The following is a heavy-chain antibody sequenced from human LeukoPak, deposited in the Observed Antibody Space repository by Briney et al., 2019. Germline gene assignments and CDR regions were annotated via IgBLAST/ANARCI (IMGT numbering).Heavy chain of an antibody. Sequence: SETLSLTCSVSSGSISSYYWSWIRQSPGKGLEWIGYIYYTGTTNYNPSLKSRVTISVDTSKNQFSLKLSSVTAADTAVYYCALETSVAGTVYWGQGTLVTVSS. CDR1: SGSISSYY. CDR3: ALETSVAGTVY. J-gene: IGHJ4*02. CDR2: IYYTGTT. D-gene: IGHD6-19*01. V-gene: IGHV4-59*01.